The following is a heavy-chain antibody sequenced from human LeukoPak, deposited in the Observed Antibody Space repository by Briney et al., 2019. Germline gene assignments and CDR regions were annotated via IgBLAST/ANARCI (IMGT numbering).Heavy chain of an antibody. CDR1: GFTFSSYA. CDR2: ISYDGSNK. D-gene: IGHD3-22*01. J-gene: IGHJ4*02. V-gene: IGHV3-30*04. CDR3: ARGPIVVAEFDY. Sequence: PGGSLRLSCAASGFTFSSYAMHWVRQAPGKGLEWVAVISYDGSNKYYADSVKGRFTIPRDNSKNTLYLQMNSLRAEDTAVYYCARGPIVVAEFDYWGQGTLVTVSS.